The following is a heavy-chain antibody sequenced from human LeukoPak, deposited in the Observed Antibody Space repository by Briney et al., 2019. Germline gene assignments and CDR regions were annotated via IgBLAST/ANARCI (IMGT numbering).Heavy chain of an antibody. CDR2: IYHSGST. D-gene: IGHD6-19*01. V-gene: IGHV4-38-2*02. J-gene: IGHJ3*02. CDR3: ARHRLDIAVAGGYDAFDI. CDR1: GYSISSGYY. Sequence: PSETLSLTCTVSGYSISSGYYWGWIRQPPGKGLEWIGSIYHSGSTYYNPSLKSRVTISVDTSKNQFSLKLSSVTAADTAVYYCARHRLDIAVAGGYDAFDIWGQGTMVTVSS.